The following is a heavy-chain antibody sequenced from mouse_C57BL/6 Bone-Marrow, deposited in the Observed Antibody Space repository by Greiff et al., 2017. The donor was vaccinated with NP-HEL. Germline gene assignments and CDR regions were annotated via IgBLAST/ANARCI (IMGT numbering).Heavy chain of an antibody. Sequence: VQVVESGAELVKPGASVKMSCKASGYTFTTYPIEWVKQNHGKSLEWIGNFHPYNDDTEYNEKFKNKATLTVEKSSSTVYLELSRLTSNDSSVLYRAKGGNYWYYFDYWGQGTTLTVSS. D-gene: IGHD2-1*01. CDR2: FHPYNDDT. J-gene: IGHJ2*01. V-gene: IGHV1-47*01. CDR1: GYTFTTYP. CDR3: AKGGNYWYYFDY.